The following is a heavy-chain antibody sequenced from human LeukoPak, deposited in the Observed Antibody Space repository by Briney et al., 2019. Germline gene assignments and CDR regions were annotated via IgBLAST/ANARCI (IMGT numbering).Heavy chain of an antibody. CDR1: GGTFSSYA. Sequence: SVKVSCKASGGTFSSYAISWVRQAPGQGLEWMGGIIPIFGTANYAQKFQGRVTITADESTSTAYMELSSLRSEDTAVYYCAGDVDCSSASCSSHYWGQGTLVTVSS. V-gene: IGHV1-69*13. CDR3: AGDVDCSSASCSSHY. CDR2: IIPIFGTA. J-gene: IGHJ4*02. D-gene: IGHD2-2*01.